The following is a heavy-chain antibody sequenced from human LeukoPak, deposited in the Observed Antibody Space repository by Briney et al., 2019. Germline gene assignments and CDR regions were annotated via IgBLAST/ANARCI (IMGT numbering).Heavy chain of an antibody. CDR3: ARGISDYYYDSSGYYFPFDY. V-gene: IGHV3-74*01. CDR2: INSDGSST. CDR1: GFTFRSYW. J-gene: IGHJ4*02. D-gene: IGHD3-22*01. Sequence: PGGSLRLSCAASGFTFRSYWMHWVRQAPGKGLVWVSRINSDGSSTSYADSVKGRYTISRDNAKNTLYLRMNSLRAEDTAVYYCARGISDYYYDSSGYYFPFDYWGQGTLVTVSS.